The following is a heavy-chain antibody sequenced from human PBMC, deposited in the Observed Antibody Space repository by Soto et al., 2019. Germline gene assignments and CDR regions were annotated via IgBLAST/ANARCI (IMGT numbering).Heavy chain of an antibody. D-gene: IGHD6-13*01. J-gene: IGHJ5*02. CDR3: ARGPAAGTPSLYNCFDP. CDR1: GGTFSSYA. Sequence: QVQLVQSGAEVKKPGSSVKVSCKASGGTFSSYAISWVRQAPGQGLEWMGGIIPIFGTANYAQKFQGRVTITADKSPTTAYRELSRLRSEDTVVYYCARGPAAGTPSLYNCFDPWGQGTLVSVAS. CDR2: IIPIFGTA. V-gene: IGHV1-69*06.